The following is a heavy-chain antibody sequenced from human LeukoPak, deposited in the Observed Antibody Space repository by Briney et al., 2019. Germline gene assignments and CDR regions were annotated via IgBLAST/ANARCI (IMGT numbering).Heavy chain of an antibody. CDR3: ARHSSYSSGYYGDAFDI. J-gene: IGHJ3*02. CDR1: GYPFTSYW. V-gene: IGHV5-51*01. CDR2: IYPGDSDT. Sequence: GESLKISCKGSGYPFTSYWIGWVRQMPGKGLEWMGIIYPGDSDTRYSPSFQGQVTISADKSISTAYLQWSSLKASDTAMYYCARHSSYSSGYYGDAFDIWGQGTMATVPS. D-gene: IGHD3-22*01.